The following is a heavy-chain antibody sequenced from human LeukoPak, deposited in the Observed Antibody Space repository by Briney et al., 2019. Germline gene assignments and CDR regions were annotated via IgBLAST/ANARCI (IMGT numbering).Heavy chain of an antibody. Sequence: GESLKISCKGLGYDFSTYWNAWVRQRPGKGLEWMGIIYPGGSEARYDPSFQGQVTISADRSTSTAYLQWSSLRASDTAMYYCARASRDGYNQNFDHWGQGTLVTVSS. CDR1: GYDFSTYW. V-gene: IGHV5-51*01. J-gene: IGHJ4*02. D-gene: IGHD5-24*01. CDR3: ARASRDGYNQNFDH. CDR2: IYPGGSEA.